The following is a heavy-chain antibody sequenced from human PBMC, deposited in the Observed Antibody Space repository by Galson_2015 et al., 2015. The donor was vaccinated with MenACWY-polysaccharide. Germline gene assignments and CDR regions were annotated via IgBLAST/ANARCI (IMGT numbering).Heavy chain of an antibody. CDR2: ISGSSGST. V-gene: IGHV3-23*01. CDR3: AKDAGYYDILTGYLFRAFDI. J-gene: IGHJ3*02. Sequence: SLRLSCAASGFTFSSYAMSWVRQAPGKGLEWVSAISGSSGSTYYADSVKGRFTISRDNSKNTLYLQMNSLRAEDTAVYYCAKDAGYYDILTGYLFRAFDIWGQGTMVTVSS. CDR1: GFTFSSYA. D-gene: IGHD3-9*01.